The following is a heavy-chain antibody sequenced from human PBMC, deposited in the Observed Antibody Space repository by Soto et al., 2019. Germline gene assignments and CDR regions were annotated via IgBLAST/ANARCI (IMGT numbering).Heavy chain of an antibody. CDR3: ARLAYCGGDCYYYGMDV. D-gene: IGHD2-21*01. J-gene: IGHJ6*02. CDR1: GYSFTSYW. CDR2: IDPSDSYT. V-gene: IGHV5-10-1*01. Sequence: GESLKISCKGSGYSFTSYWISWVRQMPGKGLEWMGRIDPSDSYTNYSPSFQGHVTISADKSISTAYLQWSSLEASDTAMYYCARLAYCGGDCYYYGMDVWGQGTTVTVSS.